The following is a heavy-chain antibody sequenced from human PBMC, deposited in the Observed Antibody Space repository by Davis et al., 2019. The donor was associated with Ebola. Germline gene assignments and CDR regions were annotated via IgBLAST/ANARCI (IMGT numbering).Heavy chain of an antibody. J-gene: IGHJ4*02. CDR2: ISAYNGNT. CDR1: GYTFTSYG. CDR3: ARYDPTSVQLERGLFDY. D-gene: IGHD1-1*01. Sequence: AASVKVSCKASGYTFTSYGISWVRQAPGQGLEWVGWISAYNGNTNYAQKLQGRVTMTADTSTSTAYMELRSLRSDDTAVYYCARYDPTSVQLERGLFDYWGQGTLVTVSS. V-gene: IGHV1-18*04.